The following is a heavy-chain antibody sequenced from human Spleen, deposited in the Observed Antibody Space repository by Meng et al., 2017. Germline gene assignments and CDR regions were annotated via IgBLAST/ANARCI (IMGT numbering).Heavy chain of an antibody. CDR2: IAAGGGTT. Sequence: GGSLRLSCAAAGFTFSNSAMNWVRQAPGKGLEWVSTIAAGGGTTYYADSVKGRFTISRDNSKNTLYLQMNSLRAEDTAVYYCAKASRYFDALDAFDIWGQGTMVTVSS. CDR1: GFTFSNSA. V-gene: IGHV3-23*01. D-gene: IGHD3-9*01. J-gene: IGHJ3*02. CDR3: AKASRYFDALDAFDI.